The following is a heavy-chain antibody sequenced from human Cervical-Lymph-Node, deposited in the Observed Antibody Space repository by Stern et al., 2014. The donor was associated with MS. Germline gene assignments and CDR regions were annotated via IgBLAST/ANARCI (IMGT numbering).Heavy chain of an antibody. D-gene: IGHD1-26*01. V-gene: IGHV3-7*01. CDR3: VKDWEGVGAFEF. CDR1: GFTFSTSW. CDR2: INSDGSAK. Sequence: EVQLVESGGDLVPPGGSLRLSCAASGFTFSTSWMSWVRQALGQGLECVANINSDGSAKYYMDSVKGRFTISRDNAKNSLYLQMSNLRGEDTAVYYCVKDWEGVGAFEFWGQGTRVTVSS. J-gene: IGHJ3*01.